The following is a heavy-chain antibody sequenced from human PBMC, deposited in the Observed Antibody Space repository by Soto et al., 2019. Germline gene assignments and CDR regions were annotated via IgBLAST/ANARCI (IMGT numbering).Heavy chain of an antibody. V-gene: IGHV4-59*01. Sequence: QVQLQESGPGLVKPSETLSLTCTVSGASISSYYWSWIRQPPGKGLEWIGYIYYSGSTNYNPSLKSPASISGEASKNQFSLTLTSVTAADTAVYYCARWLTQETFDVWGQGTMVTVSS. D-gene: IGHD3-9*01. CDR3: ARWLTQETFDV. J-gene: IGHJ3*01. CDR1: GASISSYY. CDR2: IYYSGST.